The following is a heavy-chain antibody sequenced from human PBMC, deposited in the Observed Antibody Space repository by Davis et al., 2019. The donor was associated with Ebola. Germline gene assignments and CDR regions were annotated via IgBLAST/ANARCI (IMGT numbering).Heavy chain of an antibody. CDR2: IYYSGST. D-gene: IGHD3-3*01. Sequence: MPSETLSLTCTVSGGSISSGGYYWSWIRQPPGKGLEWIGYIYYSGSTNYNPSLKSRVTISVDTSKNQFSLKLSSVTAADTAVYYCARVRGTIFGVVTGRSYGMDVWGKGTTVTVSS. J-gene: IGHJ6*04. V-gene: IGHV4-61*08. CDR3: ARVRGTIFGVVTGRSYGMDV. CDR1: GGSISSGGYY.